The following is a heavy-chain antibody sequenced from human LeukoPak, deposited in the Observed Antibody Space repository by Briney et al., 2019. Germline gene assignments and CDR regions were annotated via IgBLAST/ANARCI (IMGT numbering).Heavy chain of an antibody. Sequence: GASVKVSCKASGYTFSSYAMNWVRQAPGQGLEWMGKISANTGNPTYAQGFTGRFVFSLDTSVSTAYLQISSLKAEDTAVYYCARGEDPYGGNSKGYWGQGTLVTVSS. CDR3: ARGEDPYGGNSKGY. CDR1: GYTFSSYA. J-gene: IGHJ4*02. CDR2: ISANTGNP. V-gene: IGHV7-4-1*02. D-gene: IGHD4-23*01.